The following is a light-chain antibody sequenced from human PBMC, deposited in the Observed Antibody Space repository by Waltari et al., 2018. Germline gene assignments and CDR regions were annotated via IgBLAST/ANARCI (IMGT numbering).Light chain of an antibody. Sequence: DIVMTPSPDSLAVSLGERATINCKSSQSIFYSSTNKNYLAWYQQKPGQSPSLLFYWASTRESGVPDRFSGSGSGTDFTLTISSLQAEDVAVYYCQQYSSAPWTFGQGTKVEIK. CDR1: QSIFYSSTNKNY. CDR3: QQYSSAPWT. J-gene: IGKJ1*01. V-gene: IGKV4-1*01. CDR2: WAS.